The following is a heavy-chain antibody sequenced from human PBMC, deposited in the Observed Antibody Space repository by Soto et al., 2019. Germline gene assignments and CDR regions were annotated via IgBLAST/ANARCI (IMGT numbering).Heavy chain of an antibody. J-gene: IGHJ4*01. Sequence: EAELVESGGGLVKPGGSLTLSCAASGFSFKNAWMNWVRQAPGKGLEWVGRIKNKNDGGTTDYAAFVQGRFTISRDAPENTLYLHMTSLKTEDTAVYFCTGLWFGEIYNYWGQGSLVTVSS. CDR1: GFSFKNAW. CDR2: IKNKNDGGTT. V-gene: IGHV3-15*07. D-gene: IGHD3-10*01. CDR3: TGLWFGEIYNY.